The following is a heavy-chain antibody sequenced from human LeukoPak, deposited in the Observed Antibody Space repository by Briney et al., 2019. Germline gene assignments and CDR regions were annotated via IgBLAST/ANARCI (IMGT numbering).Heavy chain of an antibody. D-gene: IGHD3-16*02. Sequence: PGGSLRLSCAASGFTFSNYGMSWVRQAPGKGLEWVSAVSGSGGSTYYGDSVKGRFTISRDNSKNTLYLQMNSLRAEDTRVYYCAKEADDLWGSYRPFQFQHWGQGTLVTVSS. J-gene: IGHJ1*01. CDR1: GFTFSNYG. CDR3: AKEADDLWGSYRPFQFQH. CDR2: VSGSGGST. V-gene: IGHV3-23*01.